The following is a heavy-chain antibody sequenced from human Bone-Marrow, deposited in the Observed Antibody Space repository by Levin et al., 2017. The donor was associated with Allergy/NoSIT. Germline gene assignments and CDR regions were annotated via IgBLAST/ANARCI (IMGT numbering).Heavy chain of an antibody. CDR1: GGSISSSSYY. Sequence: SQTLSLTCTVSGGSISSSSYYWGWIRQPPGKGLEWIGSIYYSGSTYYNPSLKSRVTISVDTSKNQFSLKLSSVTAADTAVYYCARPGGIVVVPAAPDAFDIWGQGTMVTVSS. J-gene: IGHJ3*02. CDR3: ARPGGIVVVPAAPDAFDI. D-gene: IGHD2-2*01. V-gene: IGHV4-39*01. CDR2: IYYSGST.